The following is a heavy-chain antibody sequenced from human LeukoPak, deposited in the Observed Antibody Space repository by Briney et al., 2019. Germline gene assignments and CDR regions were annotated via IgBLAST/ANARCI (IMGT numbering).Heavy chain of an antibody. V-gene: IGHV3-9*01. CDR3: AKGSPELLDAFDI. CDR2: ISWNSGSI. Sequence: GGSLRLSCAASGFTFDDYAMHWVRHAPGKGLEWVSGISWNSGSIGYAGSVKGRFTISRDNAKNSLYLQMNSLRAEDTAVYYCAKGSPELLDAFDIWGQGTMVTVSS. J-gene: IGHJ3*02. D-gene: IGHD1-26*01. CDR1: GFTFDDYA.